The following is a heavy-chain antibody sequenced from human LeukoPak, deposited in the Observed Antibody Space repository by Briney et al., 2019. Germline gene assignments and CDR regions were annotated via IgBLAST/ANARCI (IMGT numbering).Heavy chain of an antibody. CDR2: IYYSGST. Sequence: SETLSLTRTVSGGSISSGGYYWSWIRQHPGKGLEWIGYIYYSGSTYYNPSLKSRVTISVDTSKNQFSLRLSSVTAADTAVYYCARGVSDFHYWGQGTLVTVSS. CDR3: ARGVSDFHY. D-gene: IGHD6-19*01. J-gene: IGHJ4*02. CDR1: GGSISSGGYY. V-gene: IGHV4-31*03.